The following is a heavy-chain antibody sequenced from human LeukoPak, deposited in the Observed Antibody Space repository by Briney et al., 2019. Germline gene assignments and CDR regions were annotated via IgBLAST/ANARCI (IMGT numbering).Heavy chain of an antibody. CDR1: GFTFSGYG. D-gene: IGHD5-24*01. CDR3: ARTKEMATISYFDS. CDR2: LRYDGSNT. Sequence: EGSLRLSCAASGFTFSGYGMHWVRQAPGKGLEWVAFLRYDGSNTYYADSVKGRFTISRDNSKNTLYLQMNSLRAEDTAVYYCARTKEMATISYFDSWGQGTLVTVSS. J-gene: IGHJ4*02. V-gene: IGHV3-30*02.